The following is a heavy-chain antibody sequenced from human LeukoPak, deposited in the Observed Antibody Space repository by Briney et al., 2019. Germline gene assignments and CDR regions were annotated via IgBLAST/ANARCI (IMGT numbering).Heavy chain of an antibody. CDR2: ISGSGGST. CDR3: ANFYCSGGSCYS. CDR1: GFTFSSYA. Sequence: GGSLRLSCAASGFTFSSYAMGWVRQAPGKGLEWVSAISGSGGSTYYADSVKGRFTISRDNSKNTLYLQMNSLRAEDTAVYYCANFYCSGGSCYSWGQGTLVTVSS. J-gene: IGHJ4*02. D-gene: IGHD2-15*01. V-gene: IGHV3-23*01.